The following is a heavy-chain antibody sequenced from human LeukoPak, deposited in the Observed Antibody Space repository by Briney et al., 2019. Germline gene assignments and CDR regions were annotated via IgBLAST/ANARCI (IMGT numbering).Heavy chain of an antibody. CDR2: ISSSSSTI. CDR3: AKGGSGSYSDPFDY. Sequence: PGGSLRLSCAASGFTFSSYSMNWVRQAPGKGLEWVSYISSSSSTIYYADSVKGRFTISRDNPKNTLYLQMNSLRAEDTAVYYCAKGGSGSYSDPFDYWGQGTLVTVSS. CDR1: GFTFSSYS. D-gene: IGHD1-26*01. J-gene: IGHJ4*02. V-gene: IGHV3-48*01.